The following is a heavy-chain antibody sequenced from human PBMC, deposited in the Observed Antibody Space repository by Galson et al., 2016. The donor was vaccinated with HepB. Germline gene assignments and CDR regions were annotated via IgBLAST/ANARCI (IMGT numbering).Heavy chain of an antibody. D-gene: IGHD3-22*01. CDR2: IKGKPAGGTT. Sequence: SLRLSCAASGFTIPFSNVWMTWVRQAPGKGLEWVGRIKGKPAGGTTDYAAPVKGRFLISRHDSKNTLYQHISSLKTEGTAMYYCTTLRPDYYESSGYLSNWGQGTMVPVSS. CDR1: GFTIPFSNVW. J-gene: IGHJ1*01. V-gene: IGHV3-15*01. CDR3: TTLRPDYYESSGYLSN.